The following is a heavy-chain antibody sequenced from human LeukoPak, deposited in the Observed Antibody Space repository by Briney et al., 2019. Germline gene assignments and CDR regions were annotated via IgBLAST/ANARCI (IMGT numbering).Heavy chain of an antibody. CDR3: ARDERFCINGVCTFDY. CDR2: IKQDGSEK. V-gene: IGHV3-7*03. Sequence: GGSLRLSCAASGFTFSSYWMSWVRQAPGKGLEWVANIKQDGSEKYYVDSVKGRFTISRDNAKNSLYLQMNSLRAEDTAVYYCARDERFCINGVCTFDYWGQGTLVTVSS. J-gene: IGHJ4*02. D-gene: IGHD2-8*01. CDR1: GFTFSSYW.